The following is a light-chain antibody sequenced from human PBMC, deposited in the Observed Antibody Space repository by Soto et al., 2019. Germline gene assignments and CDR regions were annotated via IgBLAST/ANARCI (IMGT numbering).Light chain of an antibody. CDR1: QSLLQTNGYTY. CDR2: LTS. J-gene: IGKJ1*01. V-gene: IGKV2-28*01. Sequence: EMEMTKTTLAVRVTPGERASISCRSSQSLLQTNGYTYLDWYLQKPGQSPQLLIYLTSIRASGVPDRFSGSGSGTEFTLKISKVEAEDVGVYYCMQSLQPPPWTFGPGPKVDIK. CDR3: MQSLQPPPWT.